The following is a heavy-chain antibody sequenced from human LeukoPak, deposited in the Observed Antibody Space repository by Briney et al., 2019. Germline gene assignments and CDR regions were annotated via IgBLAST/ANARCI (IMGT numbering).Heavy chain of an antibody. Sequence: GASVKVSCKASGGTFSSYAISWVRQAPGQGLEWMGRIIPILGIANYAQKFQGRVTITADKSTSTAYMELSSLRSEDTAVYYCARSPCGGDCYLFDYWGQGTLVTVSS. V-gene: IGHV1-69*04. CDR1: GGTFSSYA. J-gene: IGHJ4*02. D-gene: IGHD2-21*02. CDR3: ARSPCGGDCYLFDY. CDR2: IIPILGIA.